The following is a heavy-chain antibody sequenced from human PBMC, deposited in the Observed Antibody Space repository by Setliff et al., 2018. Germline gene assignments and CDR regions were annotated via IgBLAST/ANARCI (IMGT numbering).Heavy chain of an antibody. CDR3: STRTVAARSLDT. J-gene: IGHJ5*02. Sequence: PGGSLRLSCVASGFTFSSYWMSWVRQAPGKGLEWVANIKQDGSEKHYVDSVKGRFTISRDNAKNSLYLQLNSLRAEDTAVYYCSTRTVAARSLDTWDQGTLVTVSS. CDR1: GFTFSSYW. V-gene: IGHV3-7*01. D-gene: IGHD6-13*01. CDR2: IKQDGSEK.